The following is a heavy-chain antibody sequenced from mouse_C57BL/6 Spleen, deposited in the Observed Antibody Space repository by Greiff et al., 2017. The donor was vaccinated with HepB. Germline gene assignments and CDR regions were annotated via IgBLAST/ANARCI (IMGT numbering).Heavy chain of an antibody. CDR2: IRNKANGYTT. CDR1: GFTFTDYY. J-gene: IGHJ2*01. Sequence: EVQRVESGGGLVQPGGSLSLSCAASGFTFTDYYMSWVRQPPGKALEWLGFIRNKANGYTTEYSASVKGRFTISRDNSQSILYLQMNALRAEDSATYYCARVGSEDYFDYWGQGTTLTVSS. V-gene: IGHV7-3*01. D-gene: IGHD1-1*01. CDR3: ARVGSEDYFDY.